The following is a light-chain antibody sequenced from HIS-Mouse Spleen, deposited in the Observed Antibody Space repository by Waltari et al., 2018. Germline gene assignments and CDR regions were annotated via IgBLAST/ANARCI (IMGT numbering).Light chain of an antibody. CDR3: YSTDSSGNHRV. J-gene: IGLJ2*01. CDR2: EDS. V-gene: IGLV3-10*01. CDR1: ALPKKY. Sequence: SYELTQPPSVSVSPGQTARNPCSGDALPKKYAYLYPQKSGQAPVLVIYEDSKRPSGIPERFSGSSSGTMATLTISGAQVEDEADYYCYSTDSSGNHRVFGGGTKLTVL.